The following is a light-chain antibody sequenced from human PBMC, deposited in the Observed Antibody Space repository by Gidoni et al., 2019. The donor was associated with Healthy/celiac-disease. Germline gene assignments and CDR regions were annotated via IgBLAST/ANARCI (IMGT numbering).Light chain of an antibody. J-gene: IGKJ1*01. CDR3: QQYNGYSWT. CDR2: KSS. Sequence: DIQMTPSPSTLSASVGDRVTITCRASQSISNWLAWYQQKPGKAPKLLIYKSSSLESGVPSRFSGSGSGTEFTLTISSLQPDDFATYYCQQYNGYSWTFGQGTKVEIK. CDR1: QSISNW. V-gene: IGKV1-5*03.